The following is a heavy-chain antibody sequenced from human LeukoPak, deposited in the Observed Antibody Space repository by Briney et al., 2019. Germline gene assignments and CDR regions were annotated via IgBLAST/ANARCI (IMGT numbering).Heavy chain of an antibody. CDR1: GYTFTSYG. Sequence: ASVKVSCKASGYTFTSYGISWVRQAPGQGLEWMGWISAYNGNTNYAQKLQGRVTMTTDTSTSTAYMELRSLRSDDTAVYYCARIRGDITIFGSDYWGQGTLVTVSS. CDR2: ISAYNGNT. D-gene: IGHD3-3*01. V-gene: IGHV1-18*01. CDR3: ARIRGDITIFGSDY. J-gene: IGHJ4*02.